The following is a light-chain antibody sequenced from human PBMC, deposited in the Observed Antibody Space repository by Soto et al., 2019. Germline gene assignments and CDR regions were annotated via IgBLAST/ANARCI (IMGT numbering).Light chain of an antibody. CDR1: QSVSSSY. CDR2: GAS. CDR3: QQYGSSPCT. V-gene: IGKV3-20*01. J-gene: IGKJ1*01. Sequence: EIVLTQSPGTLSLSPGARATLSCRASQSVSSSYLAWYQQKPGQAPRLLIYGASSRATGIPDRFSGSGSGTDFTLTISRLEPEDFAVYYCQQYGSSPCTFGQGTKVDIK.